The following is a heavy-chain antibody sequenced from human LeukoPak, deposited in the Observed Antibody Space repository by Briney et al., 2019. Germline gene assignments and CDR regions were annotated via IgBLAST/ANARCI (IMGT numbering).Heavy chain of an antibody. V-gene: IGHV3-48*01. D-gene: IGHD3/OR15-3a*01. CDR1: GFTFSSYS. J-gene: IGHJ4*02. CDR3: ARDLDGGLGSDY. Sequence: GGSLRLSCAASGFTFSSYSMNWVRQAPGKGLEWVSYISSGSSNIYYADSVKGRFTISRDNAKNSLYLQMNSLRAEDTAVYYCARDLDGGLGSDYWGQGTLVTVSS. CDR2: ISSGSSNI.